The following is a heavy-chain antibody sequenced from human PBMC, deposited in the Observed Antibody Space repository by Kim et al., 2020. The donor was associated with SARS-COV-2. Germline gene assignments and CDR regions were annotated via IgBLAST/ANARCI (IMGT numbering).Heavy chain of an antibody. CDR2: IYYSGST. D-gene: IGHD3-10*01. CDR1: GGSISSSSYY. J-gene: IGHJ4*02. V-gene: IGHV4-39*01. Sequence: SETLSLTCTVSGGSISSSSYYWGWIRQPPGKGLEWIGSIYYSGSTYYNPSLKSRVTISVDTSKNQFSLKLSSVTAADTAVYYCARQDGTMVRGVIGQFDYWGQGTLVTVSS. CDR3: ARQDGTMVRGVIGQFDY.